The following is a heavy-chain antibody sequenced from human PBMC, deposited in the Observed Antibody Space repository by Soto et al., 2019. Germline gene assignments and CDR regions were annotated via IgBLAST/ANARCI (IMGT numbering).Heavy chain of an antibody. V-gene: IGHV1-18*04. D-gene: IGHD6-6*01. Sequence: QVQLVQSGAEVKKPGASVKVSCKASGYTFTSYGISWVRQAPGQGREWMGWISAYNGNTNYAQKHQGRVTMTTDTSKGPASRELRSVRTDDTAVYYCARDLYSGSYARGLYDYGMDVWGQGTTVTVSS. CDR3: ARDLYSGSYARGLYDYGMDV. J-gene: IGHJ6*02. CDR2: ISAYNGNT. CDR1: GYTFTSYG.